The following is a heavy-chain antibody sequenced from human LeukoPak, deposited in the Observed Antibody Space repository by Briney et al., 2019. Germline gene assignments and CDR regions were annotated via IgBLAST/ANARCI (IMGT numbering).Heavy chain of an antibody. D-gene: IGHD5-18*01. CDR3: ASSLDTAMVPDY. V-gene: IGHV4-39*07. J-gene: IGHJ4*02. CDR1: GGSISSRSYD. Sequence: SETLSLTCSVSGGSISSRSYDWGWIRQPPGKGLEWIGSMSSSGSTYYNPSLKSRVTISLDTSKNQFSLNLNSVTAADTAVYYCASSLDTAMVPDYWGQGTLVTVSS. CDR2: MSSSGST.